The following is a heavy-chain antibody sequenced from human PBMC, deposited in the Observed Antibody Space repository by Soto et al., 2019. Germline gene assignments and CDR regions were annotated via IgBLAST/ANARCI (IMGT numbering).Heavy chain of an antibody. D-gene: IGHD3-3*01. CDR1: GFTFSSYA. J-gene: IGHJ6*02. CDR2: ISGSGVST. Sequence: PGGSLRLSCAASGFTFSSYAMSWVRQAPGKGLEWVSAISGSGVSTYYADSVKGRFTISRDNSKNTLYLQMNSLRAEDTAVYYCEKDLAPITIFGVVIFRRNYSSYGMDVSGQGITLTVSS. CDR3: EKDLAPITIFGVVIFRRNYSSYGMDV. V-gene: IGHV3-23*01.